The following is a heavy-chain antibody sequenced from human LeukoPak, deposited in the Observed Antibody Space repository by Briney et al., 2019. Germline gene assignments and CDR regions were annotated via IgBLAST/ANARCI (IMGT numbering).Heavy chain of an antibody. J-gene: IGHJ4*02. D-gene: IGHD5-18*01. CDR3: ARDASRIQLWPL. CDR2: IYYSGST. V-gene: IGHV4-34*01. CDR1: GGSFSGYY. Sequence: SETLSLTCAVYGGSFSGYYWSWIRQPPGKGLEWIGSIYYSGSTHYSPSLKSRVTISVDMSKNQFSLKLSPVTAADTAIYYCARDASRIQLWPLWGQGTLVTVSS.